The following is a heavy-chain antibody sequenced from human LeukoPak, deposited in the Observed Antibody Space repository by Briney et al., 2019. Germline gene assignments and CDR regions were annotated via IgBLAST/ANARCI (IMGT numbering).Heavy chain of an antibody. D-gene: IGHD1-26*01. CDR3: AREVSGSYYGDNWFDP. Sequence: EASVKVSCKASGYTFTSYGISWVRQAPGQGLEWMGRISAYNGNTNYAQKLQGRVTMTTDTSTSTAYMELRSLRSDDTAVYYCAREVSGSYYGDNWFDPWGQGTLVTVSS. CDR2: ISAYNGNT. CDR1: GYTFTSYG. J-gene: IGHJ5*02. V-gene: IGHV1-18*01.